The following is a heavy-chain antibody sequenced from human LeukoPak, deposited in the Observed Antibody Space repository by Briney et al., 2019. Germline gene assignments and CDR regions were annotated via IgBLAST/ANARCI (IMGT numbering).Heavy chain of an antibody. J-gene: IGHJ4*02. D-gene: IGHD6-13*01. CDR2: ISGSGGST. CDR1: GFTFSSYA. V-gene: IGHV3-23*01. Sequence: GGSLRLSCAASGFTFSSYAMSWVRQAPGKGLEWVSAISGSGGSTYYADSVKGRFTISGDNSKNTLYLQMNSLRAEDTAVYYCARAGRGYSSSWRLDYWGQGTLVTVSS. CDR3: ARAGRGYSSSWRLDY.